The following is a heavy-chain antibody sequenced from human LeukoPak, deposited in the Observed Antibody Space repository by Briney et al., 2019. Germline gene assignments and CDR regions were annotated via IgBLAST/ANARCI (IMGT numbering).Heavy chain of an antibody. CDR2: MNPNSGNT. D-gene: IGHD6-13*01. J-gene: IGHJ5*02. CDR1: GYTFTSYD. CDR3: ARAIAAAGTDWFDP. Sequence: ASVKGSCKASGYTFTSYDINWVRQAPGQGLEWMGWMNPNSGNTGYAQKFQGRVTMTRNTSISTAYMELSSLRSEDTAVYYWARAIAAAGTDWFDPWGQGTLVTVSS. V-gene: IGHV1-8*01.